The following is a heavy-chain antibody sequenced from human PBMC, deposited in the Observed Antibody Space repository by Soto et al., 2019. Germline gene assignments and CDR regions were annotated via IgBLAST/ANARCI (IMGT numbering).Heavy chain of an antibody. CDR2: ISSSSSYI. V-gene: IGHV3-21*04. CDR1: GFTFSSYS. CDR3: ARVGDYGGTDPPH. D-gene: IGHD4-17*01. Sequence: GGSLRLSCAASGFTFSSYSMNWVRQAPGKGLEWVSSISSSSSYIYYADSVKGRFTISRDNAKNSLYLQMNSLRAEDTAVYYCARVGDYGGTDPPHWGQGTLVTSPQ. J-gene: IGHJ1*01.